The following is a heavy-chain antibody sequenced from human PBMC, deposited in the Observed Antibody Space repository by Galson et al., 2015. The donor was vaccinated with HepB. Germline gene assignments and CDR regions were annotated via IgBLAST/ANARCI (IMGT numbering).Heavy chain of an antibody. Sequence: SLRLSCAASGFTFSSYGMHWVRQAPGKGLEWVAVIWYDGSNKYYADSVKGRFTISRDNSKNTLYLQMNSLRAEDTAVYYCAREFTMVRGVIIKATDAFDIWGQGTMVTVSS. D-gene: IGHD3-10*01. V-gene: IGHV3-33*01. J-gene: IGHJ3*02. CDR1: GFTFSSYG. CDR2: IWYDGSNK. CDR3: AREFTMVRGVIIKATDAFDI.